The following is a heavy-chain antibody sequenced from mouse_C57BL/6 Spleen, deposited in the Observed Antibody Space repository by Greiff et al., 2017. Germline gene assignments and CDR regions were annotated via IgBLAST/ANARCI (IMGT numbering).Heavy chain of an antibody. D-gene: IGHD2-2*01. V-gene: IGHV2-6-1*01. J-gene: IGHJ2*01. CDR3: ARQGGYDGGYFDY. Sequence: VKLMESGPGLVAPSQSLSITCTVSGFSLTSYGVHWVRQPPGKGLEWLVVIWSDGSTTYNSALKSRLSISKDNSKSQVFLKMNSLQTDDTAMYYCARQGGYDGGYFDYWGQGTTLTVSS. CDR2: IWSDGST. CDR1: GFSLTSYG.